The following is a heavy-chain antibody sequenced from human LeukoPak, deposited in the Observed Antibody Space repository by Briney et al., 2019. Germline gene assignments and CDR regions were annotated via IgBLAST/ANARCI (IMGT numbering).Heavy chain of an antibody. CDR1: GYTFTGYD. D-gene: IGHD6-13*01. Sequence: GASVKVSCKTSGYTFTGYDINWVRQAPGQGLEWMGWMKSKSGDTHLAQKFQGRVTMTRNTSISTAFMELSSLRSEDTAVYYCARGEYSSSWYPFDYWGQGSLVTVSS. CDR3: ARGEYSSSWYPFDY. CDR2: MKSKSGDT. V-gene: IGHV1-8*01. J-gene: IGHJ4*02.